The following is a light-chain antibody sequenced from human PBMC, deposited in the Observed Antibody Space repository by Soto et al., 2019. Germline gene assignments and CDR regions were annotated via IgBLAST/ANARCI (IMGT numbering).Light chain of an antibody. J-gene: IGKJ4*01. V-gene: IGKV4-1*01. CDR2: WAS. CDR1: QSILFSSNNKNY. CDR3: QQYYSTPVT. Sequence: DIVMTQSPDSLAVSLGERATINCKSSQSILFSSNNKNYLTWYQQKPGQPPKPLIYWASTRESGVPDRFSGSGSGTDFTLTISSRQAEDVAVYYCQQYYSTPVTFGGGTKVEIK.